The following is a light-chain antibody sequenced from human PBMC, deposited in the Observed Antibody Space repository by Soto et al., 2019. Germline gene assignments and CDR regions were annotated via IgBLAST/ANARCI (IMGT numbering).Light chain of an antibody. CDR1: QSVSGSY. J-gene: IGKJ1*01. CDR2: GAS. CDR3: QQYGSSPQT. Sequence: EIVLMQSPGTLSLFPGERATLSCRASQSVSGSYLAWYQQKPGQAPRLLIHGASSRAPGIPDRFSGSGSGTEFTLTISRLEPEDFAVYHCQQYGSSPQTFGQGTKVEIK. V-gene: IGKV3-20*01.